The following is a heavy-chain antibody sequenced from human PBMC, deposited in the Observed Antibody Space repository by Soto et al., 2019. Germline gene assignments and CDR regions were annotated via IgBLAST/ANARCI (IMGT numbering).Heavy chain of an antibody. Sequence: GGSLRLSCAASGFTFSSYSMNWVRQAPGKGLEWVSYISSSSSTIYYADSVKGRFTISRDNAKNSLYLQMNSLRDEDTAVYYCARDRVGATSYYYYYGMDVWGQGTTVTVSS. CDR3: ARDRVGATSYYYYYGMDV. CDR1: GFTFSSYS. V-gene: IGHV3-48*02. J-gene: IGHJ6*02. CDR2: ISSSSSTI. D-gene: IGHD1-26*01.